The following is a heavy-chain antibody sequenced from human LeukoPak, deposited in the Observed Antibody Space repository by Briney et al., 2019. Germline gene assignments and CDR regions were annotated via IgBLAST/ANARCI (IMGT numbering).Heavy chain of an antibody. J-gene: IGHJ4*02. Sequence: PSETLSLTCAVSGGSISSSNWWCWVRPPPGKGLEWIGEIYHSGSTNYNPSLKSRVTISVDKSKNQFSLKLSSVTAADTAVYYCAASSGWYDGYYFDYWGQGTLVTVSS. CDR1: GGSISSSNW. CDR3: AASSGWYDGYYFDY. V-gene: IGHV4-4*02. D-gene: IGHD6-19*01. CDR2: IYHSGST.